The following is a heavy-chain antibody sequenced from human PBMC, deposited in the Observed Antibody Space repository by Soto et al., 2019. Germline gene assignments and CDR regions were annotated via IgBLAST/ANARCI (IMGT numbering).Heavy chain of an antibody. CDR2: ISGNGIST. CDR3: ARYAIAMVRGTNNWFDP. V-gene: IGHV3-23*01. Sequence: EVQLLESGGGLVQPGGSLRLSCAASGFTFSNHAMSWVRQAPWKGLEWVSAISGNGISTYYADSVRGRFTISRDNSKNTLYLQMNRLRADETAVYYCARYAIAMVRGTNNWFDPWGQGTLVTVST. J-gene: IGHJ5*02. D-gene: IGHD3-10*01. CDR1: GFTFSNHA.